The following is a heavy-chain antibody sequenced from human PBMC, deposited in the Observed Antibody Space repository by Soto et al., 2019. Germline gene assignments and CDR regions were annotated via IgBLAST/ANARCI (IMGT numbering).Heavy chain of an antibody. D-gene: IGHD3-9*01. CDR2: IYPGDSDN. V-gene: IGHV5-51*01. Sequence: PRESLKISCKGSGYSFTSYWIGWVRPMPGKSLEWMGIIYPGDSDNRYSPSFQGQVTISADKSISTAYLQWSSLKASDTAMYYCARRRYDILTGYASPSGKPYYDYIWGTMAGSSYFDYWGQGTLVTVSS. CDR1: GYSFTSYW. CDR3: ARRRYDILTGYASPSGKPYYDYIWGTMAGSSYFDY. J-gene: IGHJ4*02.